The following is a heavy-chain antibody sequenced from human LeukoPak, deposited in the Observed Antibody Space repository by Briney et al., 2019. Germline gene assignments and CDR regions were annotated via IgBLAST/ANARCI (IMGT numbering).Heavy chain of an antibody. V-gene: IGHV5-51*01. CDR3: ARHRDGLFDY. CDR1: GYSFTGYW. D-gene: IGHD5-24*01. J-gene: IGHJ4*02. CDR2: IYPGDSDT. Sequence: GASLKISCKGSGYSFTGYWIGWVRQLPGKGLEWMAIIYPGDSDTRYSPSFQGQVTISADKSISTAYLQWSSLKASDTAMYYCARHRDGLFDYWGQGTLVTVSS.